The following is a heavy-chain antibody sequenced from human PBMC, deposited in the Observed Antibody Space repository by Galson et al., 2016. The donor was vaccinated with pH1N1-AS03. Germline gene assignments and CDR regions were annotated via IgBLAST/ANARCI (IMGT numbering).Heavy chain of an antibody. D-gene: IGHD3-3*01. V-gene: IGHV4-59*12. Sequence: LSLTCSVSGDSIRSNDWSRIRQSPGKGLEFIGYISRSGSTNYNPSLKSRATISVDTSNSRFSLSLRSATAADTAVYFCARRFVERLLDDLSKAFDMWGQGTMVTVSS. CDR1: GDSIRSND. CDR3: ARRFVERLLDDLSKAFDM. J-gene: IGHJ3*02. CDR2: ISRSGST.